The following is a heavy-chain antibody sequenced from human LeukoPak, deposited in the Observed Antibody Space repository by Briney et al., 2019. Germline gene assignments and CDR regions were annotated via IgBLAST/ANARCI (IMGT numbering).Heavy chain of an antibody. CDR3: ARHFTLLIYYYGSGAPTGWFDP. CDR2: INHSGST. Sequence: PSETLSLTCAVYGGSFSGYYWSWIRQPPGKGLEWIGEINHSGSTNYNPSLKSRVTISVDTSKNQFSLKLSSVTAADTAVYYCARHFTLLIYYYGSGAPTGWFDPWGQGTLVTVSS. D-gene: IGHD3-10*01. J-gene: IGHJ5*02. CDR1: GGSFSGYY. V-gene: IGHV4-34*01.